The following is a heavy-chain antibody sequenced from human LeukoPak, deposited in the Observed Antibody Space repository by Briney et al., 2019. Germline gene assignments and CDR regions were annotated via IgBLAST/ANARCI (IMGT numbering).Heavy chain of an antibody. V-gene: IGHV3-23*01. CDR3: AKSYPYGSGSYYR. J-gene: IGHJ4*02. Sequence: GGSLRLSCAASGFTFRIYAMHWVRQAPGKGLEWVSAISGSGGSTYYADSVKGRFTISRDNSKNTLYLQMNSLRAEDTAVYYCAKSYPYGSGSYYRWGQGTLVTVSS. CDR2: ISGSGGST. CDR1: GFTFRIYA. D-gene: IGHD3-10*01.